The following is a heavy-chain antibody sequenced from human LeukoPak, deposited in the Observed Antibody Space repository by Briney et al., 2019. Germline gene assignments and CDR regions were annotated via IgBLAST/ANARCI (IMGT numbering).Heavy chain of an antibody. CDR2: ISGSGGST. CDR3: AKEAQGCSITSCYFDS. J-gene: IGHJ4*02. V-gene: IGHV3-23*01. Sequence: GGSLRLSCAASGFTFSSYAMSWVRRAPGKGLEWVSAISGSGGSTYYADSVKGRFTIFRDNSKNTLFLQMNSLRAEDTAVYYCAKEAQGCSITSCYFDSWGQGTLVTVSS. D-gene: IGHD2-2*01. CDR1: GFTFSSYA.